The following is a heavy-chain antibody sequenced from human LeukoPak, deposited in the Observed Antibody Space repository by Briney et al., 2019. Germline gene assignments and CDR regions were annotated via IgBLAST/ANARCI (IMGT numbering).Heavy chain of an antibody. Sequence: SETLSLTCAVYGGSFSGYYWSWIRQPPGKGLEWIGEINHSGSTNYNPSLKSRVTISVDTSKNQFSLKLSSVTAADTAVYYCARGLPYGSGSYYYWGQGTLVTVSS. CDR2: INHSGST. D-gene: IGHD3-10*01. V-gene: IGHV4-34*01. CDR3: ARGLPYGSGSYYY. CDR1: GGSFSGYY. J-gene: IGHJ4*02.